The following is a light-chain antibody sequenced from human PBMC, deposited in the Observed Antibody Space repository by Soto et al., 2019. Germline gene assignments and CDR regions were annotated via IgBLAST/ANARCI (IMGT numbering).Light chain of an antibody. J-gene: IGKJ4*01. CDR2: DAS. CDR1: QSVRSY. CDR3: QQRSNWPLLT. V-gene: IGKV3-11*01. Sequence: IVLTQSPATLSLSPGERATLSCRASQSVRSYVAWYQQKPGQAPRLLIYDASNRATGIPARFSGSGSGTDFTLTISSLEPEDFAVYYCQQRSNWPLLTFGGGTKVEIK.